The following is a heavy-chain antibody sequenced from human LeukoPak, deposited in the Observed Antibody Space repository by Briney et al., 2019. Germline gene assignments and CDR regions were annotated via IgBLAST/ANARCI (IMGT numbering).Heavy chain of an antibody. V-gene: IGHV3-30*18. CDR2: ISYDGSNK. CDR1: GFTFSSYG. CDR3: AKGRITMVRGVPLDY. D-gene: IGHD3-10*01. Sequence: PGRSLRLSCAASGFTFSSYGMHWVRQAPGKGLEWVAVISYDGSNKYYADSVKGRFTISRDNSKNTLYLQMNSLRAEDTAVYYCAKGRITMVRGVPLDYWGQGTLVTVSS. J-gene: IGHJ4*02.